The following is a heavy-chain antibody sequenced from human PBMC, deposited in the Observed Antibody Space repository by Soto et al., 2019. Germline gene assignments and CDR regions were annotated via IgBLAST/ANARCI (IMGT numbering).Heavy chain of an antibody. Sequence: GGSLRLSCAASGSTFSSYSMNWVRQAPGKGLEWVSSISSSSSYIYYADSVKGRFTISRDNAKNSLYLQMNSLRAEDTAVYYCARDQTVVVVAATNDAFDIWGQGTMVTVSS. V-gene: IGHV3-21*01. J-gene: IGHJ3*02. CDR2: ISSSSSYI. CDR1: GSTFSSYS. D-gene: IGHD2-15*01. CDR3: ARDQTVVVVAATNDAFDI.